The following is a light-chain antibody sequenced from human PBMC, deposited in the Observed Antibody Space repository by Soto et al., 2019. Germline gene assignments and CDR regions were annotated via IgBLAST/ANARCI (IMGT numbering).Light chain of an antibody. CDR3: QQYDNWPPIT. CDR1: QSVRHK. Sequence: IVMTQSPATLSVSPGEGVTLSCRASQSVRHKLAWYQQRPGQGPRLLIFDASTRAPGVPDRFSGSGSGTDFTLTINSLQSADSAVYFCQQYDNWPPITFGGGTKLKIK. CDR2: DAS. J-gene: IGKJ4*01. V-gene: IGKV3-15*01.